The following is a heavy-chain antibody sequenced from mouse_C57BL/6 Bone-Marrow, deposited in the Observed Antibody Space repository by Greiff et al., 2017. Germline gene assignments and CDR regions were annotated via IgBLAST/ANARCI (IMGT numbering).Heavy chain of an antibody. V-gene: IGHV1-82*01. D-gene: IGHD2-4*01. Sequence: QVQLQQSGPELVKPGASVKISRKASGYAFSGSWMNWVKQRPGKGLEWIGRIYPGDGDTNYNGKFKGKATLTADKSSSTAYMQLSSLTSEDSAVYFCAREWDYDGLDYWGQGTTLTVSS. CDR1: GYAFSGSW. CDR3: AREWDYDGLDY. CDR2: IYPGDGDT. J-gene: IGHJ2*01.